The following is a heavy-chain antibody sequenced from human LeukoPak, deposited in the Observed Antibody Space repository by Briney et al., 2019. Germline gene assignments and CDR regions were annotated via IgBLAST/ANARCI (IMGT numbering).Heavy chain of an antibody. Sequence: SETLSLTCAVYGGSFSGYYWSWIRQPPGKGLEWIGSIYSGGRIYYNPSLKSRVSISIDTSNNDLSLKVTSVTAADTAGYYCARAPWAYGNYVHAFDIWGQGTMVTVSS. CDR3: ARAPWAYGNYVHAFDI. J-gene: IGHJ3*02. CDR2: IYSGGRI. V-gene: IGHV4-34*01. D-gene: IGHD4-11*01. CDR1: GGSFSGYY.